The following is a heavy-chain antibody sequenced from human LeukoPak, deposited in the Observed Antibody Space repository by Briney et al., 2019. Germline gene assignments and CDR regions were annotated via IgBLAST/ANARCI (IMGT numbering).Heavy chain of an antibody. V-gene: IGHV2-70*11. CDR2: IDWDDAK. D-gene: IGHD6-13*01. CDR3: ARMRRYSSSWYPTDY. J-gene: IGHJ4*02. Sequence: SGPTLVNPTQTLTLTCTFSGFSLSTSGMYVSWIRQPPGEALEWLARIDWDDAKYYSPSLKTRLTISEDTSKNQVVLTMTNMDPVDTATYYCARMRRYSSSWYPTDYWGQGTLVTVSS. CDR1: GFSLSTSGMY.